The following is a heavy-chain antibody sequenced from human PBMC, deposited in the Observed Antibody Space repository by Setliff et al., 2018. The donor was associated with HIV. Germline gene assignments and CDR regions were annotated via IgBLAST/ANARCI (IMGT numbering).Heavy chain of an antibody. CDR3: GSDGYSYGYDAFDI. CDR2: ISSSSYI. Sequence: GGSLRLSCAAPGFTFSSYSMNWVRQAPGKGLEWVSSISSSSYIYYADSVKGRFTISRDNAKNSLYLQMNSLRAEDTAVYYCGSDGYSYGYDAFDIWGQGTMVTVSS. V-gene: IGHV3-21*01. CDR1: GFTFSSYS. D-gene: IGHD5-18*01. J-gene: IGHJ3*02.